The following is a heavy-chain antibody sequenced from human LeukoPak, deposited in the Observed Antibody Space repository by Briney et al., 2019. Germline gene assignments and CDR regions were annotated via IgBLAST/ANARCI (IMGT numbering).Heavy chain of an antibody. V-gene: IGHV3-23*01. CDR1: GFTFSSYA. CDR3: ATSQSTSGRYGNAFDF. Sequence: GGSLRLSCAASGFTFSSYAMSWVRQAPGKGLEWVSAISGSGGSTYYADSVKGRFTISRDNAKNSLYLQMNSLRAEDTALYYCATSQSTSGRYGNAFDFWGQGTLVTVSS. D-gene: IGHD6-19*01. J-gene: IGHJ3*01. CDR2: ISGSGGST.